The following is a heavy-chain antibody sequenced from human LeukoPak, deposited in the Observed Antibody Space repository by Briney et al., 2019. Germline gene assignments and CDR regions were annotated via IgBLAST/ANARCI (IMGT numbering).Heavy chain of an antibody. CDR2: IYHSGST. CDR3: ARGPYIVGAKGAFDY. J-gene: IGHJ4*02. Sequence: PSETLSLTCTVSGYSISSGYYWGWIRQPPGKGLEWIGSIYHSGSTYYNPSLKSRVTISVDTSKNQFSLKLSSVTAADTAVYYCARGPYIVGAKGAFDYWGQGTLVTVSS. V-gene: IGHV4-38-2*02. D-gene: IGHD1-26*01. CDR1: GYSISSGYY.